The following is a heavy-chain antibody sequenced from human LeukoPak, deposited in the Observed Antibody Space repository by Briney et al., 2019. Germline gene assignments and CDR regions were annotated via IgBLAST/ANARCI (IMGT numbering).Heavy chain of an antibody. V-gene: IGHV3-74*01. CDR2: IKSDGSA. J-gene: IGHJ4*02. CDR3: ARDYYYSVDY. CDR1: GFTFSGAW. D-gene: IGHD3-22*01. Sequence: GGSLRLSCAASGFTFSGAWMHWVRQDPGKGLVWVSLIKSDGSAIYADSVKGRFTISRDNAKSTVYLQMNSLRAEDTAVYYCARDYYYSVDYWGQGTLVTVSS.